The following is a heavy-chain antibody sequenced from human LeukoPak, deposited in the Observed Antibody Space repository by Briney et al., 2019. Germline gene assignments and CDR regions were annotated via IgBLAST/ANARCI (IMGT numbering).Heavy chain of an antibody. Sequence: ASVKVSCKASGYTFTGYYMHWVRQAPGQGLEWMGWINPNSGGTNYAQKFQGRVTMTRDTSISTAYMELSRLRSDDTAVYYCARVPHAYCGGDCYSDDYWGQGTLATVSS. CDR2: INPNSGGT. V-gene: IGHV1-2*02. CDR1: GYTFTGYY. D-gene: IGHD2-21*02. CDR3: ARVPHAYCGGDCYSDDY. J-gene: IGHJ4*02.